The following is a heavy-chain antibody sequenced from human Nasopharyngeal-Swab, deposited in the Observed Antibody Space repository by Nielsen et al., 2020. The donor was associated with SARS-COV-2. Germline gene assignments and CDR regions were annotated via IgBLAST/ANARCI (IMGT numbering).Heavy chain of an antibody. J-gene: IGHJ3*01. V-gene: IGHV3-23*01. CDR3: AKVRSWGNYGLDHDAFDV. CDR1: GFTFKNYA. Sequence: GESLKISCAASGFTFKNYAMSWVRQAPGKGLEWVSAISGSADGTYYADSVKGRFSISRDNSKNTLYLQMNSLRAEDTAVFYCAKVRSWGNYGLDHDAFDVWGRGTMVTVSS. CDR2: ISGSADGT. D-gene: IGHD1-7*01.